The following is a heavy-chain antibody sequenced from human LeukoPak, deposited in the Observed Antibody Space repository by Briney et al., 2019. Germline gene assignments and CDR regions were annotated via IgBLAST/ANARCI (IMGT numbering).Heavy chain of an antibody. CDR3: AKDKDYGYYMDV. J-gene: IGHJ6*03. CDR2: IWYDGSDK. D-gene: IGHD3-16*01. Sequence: PGGSLRLSCAASGFTFSSYGMHWVRQAPGKGLEWVAVIWYDGSDKYYADYVKGRFTISRDNSKNTLYLQMNSLRAEDTAVYYCAKDKDYGYYMDVWGKGTTVTVSS. V-gene: IGHV3-33*06. CDR1: GFTFSSYG.